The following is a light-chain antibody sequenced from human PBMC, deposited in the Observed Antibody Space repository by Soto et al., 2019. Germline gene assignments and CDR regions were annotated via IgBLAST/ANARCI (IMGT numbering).Light chain of an antibody. V-gene: IGKV1-33*01. CDR2: DAS. CDR3: QQYDNLPWT. Sequence: DIQMTQSPSSLSASVGDRVTNTCRASQDISNYLNWYQQKPGKAPKLLIYDASNLETGVPSRFSGSGSGTDFTFTISSLQPEDIATYYCQQYDNLPWTFGQGTKVEIK. CDR1: QDISNY. J-gene: IGKJ1*01.